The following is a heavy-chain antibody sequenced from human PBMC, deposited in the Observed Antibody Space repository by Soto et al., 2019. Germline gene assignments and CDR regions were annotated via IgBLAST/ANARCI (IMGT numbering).Heavy chain of an antibody. CDR1: GYTFTSYA. J-gene: IGHJ4*02. CDR2: INAGNGNT. V-gene: IGHV1-3*05. CDR3: ARSSGYYLIDDY. Sequence: QVQLVQSGAEEKKPGASVKVSCKASGYTFTSYAMHWVRQAPGQRLEWMGWINAGNGNTKYSQKFQGRVTITRDTSARTAYMELGSLRSEDTAVYYCARSSGYYLIDDYWGQGTLVTVSS. D-gene: IGHD3-22*01.